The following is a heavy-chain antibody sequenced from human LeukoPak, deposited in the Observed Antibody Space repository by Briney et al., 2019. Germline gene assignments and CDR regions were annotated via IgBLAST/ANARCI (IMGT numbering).Heavy chain of an antibody. D-gene: IGHD6-13*01. J-gene: IGHJ4*02. Sequence: QPGGSLRLSCAASGFTFSSYWMSWVRQAPGKGLEWVANIKQDGSEKYYVDSVKGRFTISRDNAKNSLYLQMNSLRAEDTAVYYCARDSPHPRIAAAGPDGDYWGQGTQVTVSS. CDR2: IKQDGSEK. V-gene: IGHV3-7*01. CDR1: GFTFSSYW. CDR3: ARDSPHPRIAAAGPDGDY.